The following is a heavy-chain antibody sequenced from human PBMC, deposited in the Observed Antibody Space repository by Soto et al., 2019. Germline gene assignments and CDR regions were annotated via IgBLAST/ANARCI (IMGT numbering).Heavy chain of an antibody. CDR2: IAHDGSKR. CDR1: GFSFSDYG. D-gene: IGHD3-9*01. J-gene: IGHJ4*02. CDR3: AREQRRLPTLRYYEWSFYX. Sequence: GGSLRLSCAASGFSFSDYGVHWVRQAPGTGLELGALIAHDGSKRNYDESVRGRFTVSRDNSKNTLYLEMNSLRREETAVYYCAREQRRLPTLRYYEWSFYXWGQGTPVTVSX. V-gene: IGHV3-30*03.